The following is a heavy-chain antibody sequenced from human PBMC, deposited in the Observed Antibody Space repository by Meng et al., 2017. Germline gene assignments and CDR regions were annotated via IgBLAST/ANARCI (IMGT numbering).Heavy chain of an antibody. CDR1: GDTFTSYA. D-gene: IGHD1-26*01. Sequence: QVLVLESGAALKKPGSRVKVSCKASGDTFTSYAMHWVRQAPGQGLEWMGWINTNTGNPTYAQGFTGRFVFSLDTSVSTAYLQISSLKAEDTAVYYCAREGRVDFDYWGQGTLVTVSS. J-gene: IGHJ4*02. V-gene: IGHV7-4-1*02. CDR2: INTNTGNP. CDR3: AREGRVDFDY.